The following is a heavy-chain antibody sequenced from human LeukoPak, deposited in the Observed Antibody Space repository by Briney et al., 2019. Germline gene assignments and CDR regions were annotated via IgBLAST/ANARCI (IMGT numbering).Heavy chain of an antibody. J-gene: IGHJ4*02. CDR3: ARSVRRGFNFDS. Sequence: SETLSLTCSLSGGFISISTHYWGWIRRTPGKGLEWIGSVFYSGTTYFNPSLNGRLTISVDTSKNQFSLKLRSVTAADTAVYYCARSVRRGFNFDSWGQGTLVIVSS. CDR1: GGFISISTHY. CDR2: VFYSGTT. D-gene: IGHD5-12*01. V-gene: IGHV4-39*01.